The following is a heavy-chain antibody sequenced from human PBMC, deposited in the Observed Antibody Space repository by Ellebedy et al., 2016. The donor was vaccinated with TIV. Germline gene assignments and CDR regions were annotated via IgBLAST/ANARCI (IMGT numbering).Heavy chain of an antibody. V-gene: IGHV4-39*01. Sequence: SETLSLXYTVSGGSIATSSYYWGWIRQPPGKGLEYIGSLYYTGFTYYNASLKSRVTISVDTSKNQFSLNLSSVTAADTAVYYCARHWYYYGVVGGYFYYWGHGTLVTVSS. CDR1: GGSIATSSYY. CDR3: ARHWYYYGVVGGYFYY. D-gene: IGHD3-10*01. J-gene: IGHJ4*01. CDR2: LYYTGFT.